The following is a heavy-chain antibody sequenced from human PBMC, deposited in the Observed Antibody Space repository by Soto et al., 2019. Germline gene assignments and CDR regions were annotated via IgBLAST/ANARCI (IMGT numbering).Heavy chain of an antibody. Sequence: SETLSLTCTVSGGSISSGDYYWSWIRQPPGKGLEWIGYIYYSGSTYYNPSLKSRVTISVDTSKNQFSLKLSSVTAAGTAVYYCASGYSSSSDAFDIWGQGTMVTVSS. V-gene: IGHV4-30-4*01. J-gene: IGHJ3*02. D-gene: IGHD6-6*01. CDR2: IYYSGST. CDR3: ASGYSSSSDAFDI. CDR1: GGSISSGDYY.